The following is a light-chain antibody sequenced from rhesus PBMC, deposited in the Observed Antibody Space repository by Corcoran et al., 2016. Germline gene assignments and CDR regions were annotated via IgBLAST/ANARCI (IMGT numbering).Light chain of an antibody. J-gene: IGKJ1*01. Sequence: DIQMTQSPSSLSASVGDTVTITCRASRSISSWLAWYQQKPGRAPKVLISKASSLQSGVPSRFSGSGSGTDSTFTISSLQSEDCATYYCQQYASSPRTFGQGTKVEI. V-gene: IGKV1-22*01. CDR3: QQYASSPRT. CDR1: RSISSW. CDR2: KAS.